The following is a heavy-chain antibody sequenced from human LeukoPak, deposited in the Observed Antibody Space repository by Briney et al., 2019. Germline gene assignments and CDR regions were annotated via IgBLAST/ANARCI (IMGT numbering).Heavy chain of an antibody. CDR2: ISYDGSNK. Sequence: PGGSLRLSCAASGFTFSDYYMSWIRQAPVKGLEWVAVISYDGSNKYYADSVKGRFTISRDNSKNTLYLQMNSLRAEDTAVYYCAKDNRLVATTIDYWGQGTLVTVSS. CDR3: AKDNRLVATTIDY. D-gene: IGHD5-12*01. CDR1: GFTFSDYY. V-gene: IGHV3-30*18. J-gene: IGHJ4*02.